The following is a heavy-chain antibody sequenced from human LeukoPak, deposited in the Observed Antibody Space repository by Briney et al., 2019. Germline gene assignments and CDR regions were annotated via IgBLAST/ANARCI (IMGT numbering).Heavy chain of an antibody. D-gene: IGHD3-3*01. Sequence: GGSLRLSCAASGFTFSSYGMHWVRQAPGKRLEWVAVISYDGSNKYYADSVKGRFTISRDNSKNTLYLQMNSLRAEDTAVYYCAKDQFLEPSYYLDYWGQGTLVTVSS. V-gene: IGHV3-30*18. J-gene: IGHJ4*02. CDR2: ISYDGSNK. CDR3: AKDQFLEPSYYLDY. CDR1: GFTFSSYG.